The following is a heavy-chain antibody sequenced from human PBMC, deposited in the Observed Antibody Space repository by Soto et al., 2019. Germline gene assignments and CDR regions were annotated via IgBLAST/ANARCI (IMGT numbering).Heavy chain of an antibody. CDR2: ITTSSTSI. V-gene: IGHV3-21*01. Sequence: EVQLVESGGGLVKPGGSLRLSCAASGVTFSSYSMNWVRQAPGKGLEWVSTITTSSTSIYYADSVKGRFTISKDNAKNSLYLQMNSLGVEDTAVYYWARMQWLASLIWGQGTMVTVSS. D-gene: IGHD6-19*01. J-gene: IGHJ3*02. CDR3: ARMQWLASLI. CDR1: GVTFSSYS.